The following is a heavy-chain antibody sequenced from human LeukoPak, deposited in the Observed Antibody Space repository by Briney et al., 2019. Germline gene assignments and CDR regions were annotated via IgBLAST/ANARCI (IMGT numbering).Heavy chain of an antibody. CDR1: GYTFTSYG. V-gene: IGHV1-18*01. CDR2: ISAYNGNT. CDR3: ARDTHCSSTSCYPYYYGMDV. Sequence: ASVKVSCKASGYTFTSYGISWVRQAPGQGLEWMGWISAYNGNTNYAQKLQGRVTMTTDTSTSTAYMELRSLRSDDTAVYYCARDTHCSSTSCYPYYYGMDVWGQGTTVTVSS. J-gene: IGHJ6*02. D-gene: IGHD2-2*01.